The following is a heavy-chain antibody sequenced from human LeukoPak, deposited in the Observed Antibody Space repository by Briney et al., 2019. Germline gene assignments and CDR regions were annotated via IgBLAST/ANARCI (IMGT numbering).Heavy chain of an antibody. J-gene: IGHJ3*02. CDR3: ARSGTTSDI. CDR2: IYYSGST. Sequence: SETLSLTCTVSGGSISSYYWSWIRQPPGKGLEWIGYIYYSGSTNCNPSLKSRVTISVDTSKNQFSLKLSSVTAADTAVYYCARSGTTSDIWGQGTMVTVSS. CDR1: GGSISSYY. D-gene: IGHD1-1*01. V-gene: IGHV4-59*01.